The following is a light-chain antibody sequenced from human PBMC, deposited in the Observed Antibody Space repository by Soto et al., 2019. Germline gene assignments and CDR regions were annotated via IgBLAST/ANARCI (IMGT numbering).Light chain of an antibody. CDR3: QQLWTYPLT. V-gene: IGKV1-9*01. Sequence: DTQLTQSPSFQSASVGDRVTITCRASQDVSRSLGWYQQKPGKAPKLLISAASTLHSGVPSRFSGSGSGTDFTLTISSLQPEDFATYYCQQLWTYPLTFGGGNKVEI. J-gene: IGKJ4*01. CDR1: QDVSRS. CDR2: AAS.